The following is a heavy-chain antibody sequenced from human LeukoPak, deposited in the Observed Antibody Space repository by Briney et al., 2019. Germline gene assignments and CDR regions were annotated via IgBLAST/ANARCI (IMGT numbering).Heavy chain of an antibody. CDR1: GFTFSSYA. Sequence: GGSLRLSCAASGFTFSSYAMGWVRQAPGKGLEWVSAISGSGGSTYYADSVKGRFTISRDNSKNTLYLQMNSLRAEDTAVYYCATPGVWYSSGWFPLDYWGQGTLVTVSS. CDR2: ISGSGGST. D-gene: IGHD6-19*01. J-gene: IGHJ4*02. CDR3: ATPGVWYSSGWFPLDY. V-gene: IGHV3-23*01.